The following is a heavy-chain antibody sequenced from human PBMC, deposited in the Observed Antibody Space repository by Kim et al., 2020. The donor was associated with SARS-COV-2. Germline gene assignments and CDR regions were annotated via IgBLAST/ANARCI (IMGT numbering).Heavy chain of an antibody. J-gene: IGHJ5*02. D-gene: IGHD3-3*01. Sequence: SETLSLTCAVYGGSFSGYYWSWIRQPPGKGLEWIGEINHSGSTNYNPSLKSRVTISVDTSKNQFSLKLSSVTAADTAVYYCARGPFVLRFLPWAGWWFDPWGQGTLVTVSS. V-gene: IGHV4-34*01. CDR2: INHSGST. CDR3: ARGPFVLRFLPWAGWWFDP. CDR1: GGSFSGYY.